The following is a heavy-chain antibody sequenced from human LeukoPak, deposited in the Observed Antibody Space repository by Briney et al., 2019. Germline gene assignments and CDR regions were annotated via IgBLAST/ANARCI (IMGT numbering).Heavy chain of an antibody. CDR2: TYTSGST. CDR3: ARGYGSGSYSSSYYYYMDV. Sequence: SETLSLTCTASGGSISSYYWSWIRQPAGKGLEWIGRTYTSGSTNYNPSLKSRVTISVDKSKNQFSLKLSSVTAADTAVYYCARGYGSGSYSSSYYYYMDVWGKGTTVTVSS. CDR1: GGSISSYY. D-gene: IGHD3-10*01. V-gene: IGHV4-4*07. J-gene: IGHJ6*03.